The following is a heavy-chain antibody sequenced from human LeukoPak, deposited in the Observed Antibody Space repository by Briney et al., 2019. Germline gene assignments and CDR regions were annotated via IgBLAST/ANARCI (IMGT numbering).Heavy chain of an antibody. CDR2: INWDDDK. D-gene: IGHD3-10*01. Sequence: SGPTLVHPTQPLTLTCTLSGFSLSTSGVGGGWIRQPPGKALEWLALINWDDDKRYNPSLKSRLTITKDTPKNQVVLTMTNMAPVDTATYYCAHFSVSYYYGSGSYYPSDYWGQGTLVTVSS. V-gene: IGHV2-5*02. J-gene: IGHJ4*02. CDR1: GFSLSTSGVG. CDR3: AHFSVSYYYGSGSYYPSDY.